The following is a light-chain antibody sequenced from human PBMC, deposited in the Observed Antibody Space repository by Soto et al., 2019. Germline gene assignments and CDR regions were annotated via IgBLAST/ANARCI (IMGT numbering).Light chain of an antibody. J-gene: IGKJ1*01. Sequence: EIVMTQSPDSLAVSLGERATIKCKSSRTVLYSPNNKHYLAWYQHKPGQPPKLLIYWASTRESGVPDGFSGSGSGTDFSLTISSLQAEDVAFYYCQQYHSAPESFGQGTKVEIK. CDR2: WAS. V-gene: IGKV4-1*01. CDR1: RTVLYSPNNKHY. CDR3: QQYHSAPES.